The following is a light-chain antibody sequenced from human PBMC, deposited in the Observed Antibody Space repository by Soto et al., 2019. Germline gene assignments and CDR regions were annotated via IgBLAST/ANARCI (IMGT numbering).Light chain of an antibody. CDR1: QSLLYSSNNKNY. CDR2: WAS. Sequence: DIVMTQSPDSLAVSLGERATINCKSSQSLLYSSNNKNYLAWYQQKPGQPPKLLIYWASTRESGVPDRFSGSGSGTDFTLTISSLQAEDVAVYYCQQYYTTPWTFGQGTKGEIK. CDR3: QQYYTTPWT. V-gene: IGKV4-1*01. J-gene: IGKJ1*01.